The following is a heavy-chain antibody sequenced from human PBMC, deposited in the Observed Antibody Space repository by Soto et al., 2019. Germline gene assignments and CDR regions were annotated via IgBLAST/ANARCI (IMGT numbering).Heavy chain of an antibody. D-gene: IGHD4-17*01. J-gene: IGHJ4*02. CDR2: ISYDGSNK. V-gene: IGHV3-30-3*01. CDR1: GFTFSSYA. Sequence: GGSLRLSCAASGFTFSSYAMHWVRQAPGKGLEWVAVISYDGSNKYYADSVKGRFTISRDNSKNTLYLQMNSLRAEDTAVYYCAGFSWYGDPFSPFDYWGQGTLVTVSS. CDR3: AGFSWYGDPFSPFDY.